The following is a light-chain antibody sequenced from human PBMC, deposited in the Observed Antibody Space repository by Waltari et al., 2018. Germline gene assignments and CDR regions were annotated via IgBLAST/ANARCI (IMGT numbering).Light chain of an antibody. J-gene: IGLJ1*01. CDR2: SNN. CDR3: AAWDDSLNGSYV. Sequence: HSLLTHPPSPSGTPRHRVTIPGSSSRSNSDSPPVTWYQQLPGTAPKLLIYSNNQRPSGVPDRFSGSKAGTSASLAISGLQSEDEADYYCAAWDDSLNGSYVFGTGTKVTVL. V-gene: IGLV1-44*01. CDR1: RSNSDSPP.